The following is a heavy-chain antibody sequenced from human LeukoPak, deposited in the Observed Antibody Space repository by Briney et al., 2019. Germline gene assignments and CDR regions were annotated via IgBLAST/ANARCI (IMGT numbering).Heavy chain of an antibody. Sequence: GGSLSLSCAASGFTVSSNYMSWVRQAPGKGLEWVSVIYSGGSTYYADSVKGRFTISRDNSKNTLYLQMNSLRAEDTAIYYCAREWDSGSSSIDYWGPGILVTVSS. CDR3: AREWDSGSSSIDY. J-gene: IGHJ4*02. V-gene: IGHV3-53*01. CDR1: GFTVSSNY. CDR2: IYSGGST. D-gene: IGHD5-12*01.